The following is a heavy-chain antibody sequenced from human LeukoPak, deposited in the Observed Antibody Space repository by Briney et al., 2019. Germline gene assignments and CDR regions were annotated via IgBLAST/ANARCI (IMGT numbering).Heavy chain of an antibody. CDR3: ARGPYCSSTSCYSQVV. D-gene: IGHD2-2*02. CDR2: TSSSGSTI. CDR1: GFTFSDYY. Sequence: GGSLRLSCAASGFTFSDYYMSWIRQAPGKGLEWVSYTSSSGSTIYYADSVKGRFTISRDNAKNSLYLQMNSLRAEDTAVYYCARGPYCSSTSCYSQVVWGQGTLVTVSS. J-gene: IGHJ4*02. V-gene: IGHV3-11*04.